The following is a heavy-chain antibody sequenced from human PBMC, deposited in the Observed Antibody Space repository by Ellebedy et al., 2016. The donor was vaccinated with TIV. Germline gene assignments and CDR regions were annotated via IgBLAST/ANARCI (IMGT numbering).Heavy chain of an antibody. CDR3: ARDDYGDYVSSYYYYGMDV. D-gene: IGHD4-17*01. Sequence: GGSLRLSXAASGFTFSSYSMNWVRQAPGKGLEWVSYISSSSSTIYYADSVKGRFTISRDNAKNSLYLQMNSLRAEDTAVYYCARDDYGDYVSSYYYYGMDVWGQGTTVTVSS. CDR1: GFTFSSYS. J-gene: IGHJ6*02. V-gene: IGHV3-48*01. CDR2: ISSSSSTI.